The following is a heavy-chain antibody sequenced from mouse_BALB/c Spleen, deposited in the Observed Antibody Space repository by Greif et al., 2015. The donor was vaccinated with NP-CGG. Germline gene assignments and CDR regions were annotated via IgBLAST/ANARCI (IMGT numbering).Heavy chain of an antibody. CDR1: GFTFSSYA. D-gene: IGHD2-14*01. CDR2: ISSGGST. J-gene: IGHJ3*01. Sequence: VQGVESGGGLVKPGGSLKLSCAASGFTFSSYAMSWVRQTPEKRLEWVASISSGGSTYYPDSVKARFTISRDNARNILYLQMSSLRSEDTAMYYCARHEYRYYDSFAYWGQGTLVTVSA. V-gene: IGHV5-6-5*01. CDR3: ARHEYRYYDSFAY.